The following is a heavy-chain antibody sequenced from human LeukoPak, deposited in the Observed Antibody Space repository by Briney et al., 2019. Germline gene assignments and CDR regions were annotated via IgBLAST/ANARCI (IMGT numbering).Heavy chain of an antibody. V-gene: IGHV3-23*01. CDR2: ISGSGGST. D-gene: IGHD2-2*01. CDR1: GFTFSSYA. J-gene: IGHJ5*02. CDR3: ARKTVVVPAAILGWFDP. Sequence: GGSLRLSCAASGFTFSSYAMSWVRQAPGKGLEWVSAISGSGGSTYYADSVKGRFTISRDNSKNTLYLQMNSLRADDTAVYSCARKTVVVPAAILGWFDPWGQRTLVTVSS.